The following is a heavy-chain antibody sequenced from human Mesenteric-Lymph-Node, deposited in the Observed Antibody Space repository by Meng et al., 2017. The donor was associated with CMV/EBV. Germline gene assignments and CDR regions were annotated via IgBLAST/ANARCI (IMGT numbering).Heavy chain of an antibody. J-gene: IGHJ4*02. CDR1: GFTSPIYA. Sequence: GGSLRLSCVASGFTSPIYAMHWVRQSPGKGLEWVSGIYGNDGKIGYADSMKGRFTISRDKAKDTLYLQMNSLRSEDTAFYFCVRDTSPGGADYWGQGTLVTVSS. D-gene: IGHD3-10*01. CDR3: VRDTSPGGADY. CDR2: IYGNDGKI. V-gene: IGHV3-9*02.